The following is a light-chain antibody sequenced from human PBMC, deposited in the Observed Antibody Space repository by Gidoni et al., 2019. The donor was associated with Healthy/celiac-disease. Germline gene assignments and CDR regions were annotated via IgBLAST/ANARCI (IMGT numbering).Light chain of an antibody. V-gene: IGKV1-39*01. J-gene: IGKJ5*01. Sequence: DIQMTQSPSSLSASAGDRVTITCRASQSISSFLNWYQEKQGKAPKLLIYGASTLQSGVPSRFSGSGSGTDFTLTISSLQPEDFATYYCQQIYSSITFGQGTRLEIK. CDR3: QQIYSSIT. CDR2: GAS. CDR1: QSISSF.